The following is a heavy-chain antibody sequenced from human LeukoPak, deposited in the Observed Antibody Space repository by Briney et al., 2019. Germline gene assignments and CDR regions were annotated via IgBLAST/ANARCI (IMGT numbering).Heavy chain of an antibody. Sequence: PSETLSLTCTVSGGSIGKFYWNWIRQTPGKGLEWIGFIYYSGYKIYNPSLGSRLTISVDTSKNEFSLNLNFVTAADTGIYYCARSVARGEEFFDYWGQGALVTVSS. J-gene: IGHJ4*02. CDR2: IYYSGYK. D-gene: IGHD4-23*01. CDR1: GGSIGKFY. V-gene: IGHV4-59*01. CDR3: ARSVARGEEFFDY.